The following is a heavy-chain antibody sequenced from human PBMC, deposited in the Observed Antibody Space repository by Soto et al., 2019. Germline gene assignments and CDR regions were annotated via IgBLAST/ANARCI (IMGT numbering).Heavy chain of an antibody. CDR3: ARLMMATSSYFDS. D-gene: IGHD5-12*01. J-gene: IGHJ4*02. CDR1: GGSISSSSSY. V-gene: IGHV4-39*01. Sequence: SETLSLTCSVSGGSISSSSSYWVWIRQPPGKGLEWIGSLYYSGSTYYNPSLKSPVTISVDTSKNQFSLKLSSVTAADTAVYYCARLMMATSSYFDSWGQGTLVTVSS. CDR2: LYYSGST.